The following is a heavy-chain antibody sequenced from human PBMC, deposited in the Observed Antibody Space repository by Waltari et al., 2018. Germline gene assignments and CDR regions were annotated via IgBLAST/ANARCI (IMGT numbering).Heavy chain of an antibody. V-gene: IGHV3-48*04. Sequence: EVQLVESGGGWVLPGGSLRLSCAVSGFTFSSHSMTWVRQAPGKGLEWVSYISSSNSAIFYADSVKGRFTISRDNAKNSLYLQMNGLRAEDTAVYYCGGDNSGYLNYAFDIWGQGTMVTVSS. D-gene: IGHD3-22*01. J-gene: IGHJ3*02. CDR1: GFTFSSHS. CDR2: ISSSNSAI. CDR3: GGDNSGYLNYAFDI.